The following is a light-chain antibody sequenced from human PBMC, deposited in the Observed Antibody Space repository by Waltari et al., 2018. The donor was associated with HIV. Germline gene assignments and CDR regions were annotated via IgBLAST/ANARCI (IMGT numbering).Light chain of an antibody. CDR1: SGSVSTSYY. CDR2: STN. V-gene: IGLV8-61*01. CDR3: VLFMSSGSWV. J-gene: IGLJ3*02. Sequence: QTVVTQEPSISVSPGGTVTLTCGLSSGSVSTSYYPSWYQQTPGQAPRTLIYSTNTRSSGVPGRFSGSILGNKAALTITGAQADDESEYYCVLFMSSGSWVFGGGTKLTVL.